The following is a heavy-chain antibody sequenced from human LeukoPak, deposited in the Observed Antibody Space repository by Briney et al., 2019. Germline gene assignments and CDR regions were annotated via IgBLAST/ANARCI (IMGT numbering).Heavy chain of an antibody. V-gene: IGHV3-30*02. Sequence: PGGSLRLSCAASGFTFSSYGMHWVRQAPGKGLEWVAFMHYDGINKNYGDSVKGRFSISRDNSRNTLNLQMNSLRAEDTAVYYCARDGYQLPGGYMDVWGKGTTVTVSS. CDR3: ARDGYQLPGGYMDV. CDR1: GFTFSSYG. J-gene: IGHJ6*03. D-gene: IGHD2-2*01. CDR2: MHYDGINK.